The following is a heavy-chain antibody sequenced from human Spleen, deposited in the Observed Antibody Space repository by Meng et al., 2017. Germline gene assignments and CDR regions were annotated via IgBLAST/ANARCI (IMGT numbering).Heavy chain of an antibody. Sequence: GSLRLSCIVSGGSISSSSYYWGWIRQPPGKGLEWIGSIYNSGSTYYNPSLKSRVTISVDTSTNQFSLKLSSVTAADTAVYYCARRAVSAYIGWFDPWGQGTLVTVSS. V-gene: IGHV4-39*07. D-gene: IGHD2-21*01. CDR3: ARRAVSAYIGWFDP. CDR2: IYNSGST. CDR1: GGSISSSSYY. J-gene: IGHJ5*02.